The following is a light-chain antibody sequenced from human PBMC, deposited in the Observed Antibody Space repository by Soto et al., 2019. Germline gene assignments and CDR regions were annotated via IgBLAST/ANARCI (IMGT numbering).Light chain of an antibody. J-gene: IGKJ4*01. V-gene: IGKV2-28*01. CDR3: MQALQTPLT. CDR1: QSLLHSNGYNY. CDR2: LGS. Sequence: DIVMTQSPLSLPVTPGEPASISCRSSQSLLHSNGYNYLDWYLQKPGQSPQLLIYLGSNRASGVPDRFSGSGSGTDFTLKISRVEADDVGVYDCMQALQTPLTFGGGTKVDIK.